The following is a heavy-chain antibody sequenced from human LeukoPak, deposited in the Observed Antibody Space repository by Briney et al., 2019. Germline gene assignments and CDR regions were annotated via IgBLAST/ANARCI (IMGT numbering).Heavy chain of an antibody. V-gene: IGHV3-23*01. D-gene: IGHD2-2*01. CDR2: ISGSGGST. CDR3: AKDSVIFLVVVDPGKALDY. J-gene: IGHJ4*02. Sequence: PGGSLRLSCAASGFTFSSYAMSWVRQAPGKGLEWVSAISGSGGSTYYADSVKGRFTISRDNSKNTLYLQMNSLRAEDTAVYYCAKDSVIFLVVVDPGKALDYWGQGTLVTVSS. CDR1: GFTFSSYA.